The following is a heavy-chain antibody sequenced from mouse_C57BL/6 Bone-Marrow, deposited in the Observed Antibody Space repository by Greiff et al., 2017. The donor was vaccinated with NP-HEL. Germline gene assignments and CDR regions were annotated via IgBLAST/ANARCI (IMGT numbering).Heavy chain of an antibody. J-gene: IGHJ3*01. V-gene: IGHV1-63*01. CDR3: ARWGDAYGGFAY. CDR2: IYSGGGYT. Sequence: QVQLQQSGAELVRPGTSVKMSCMASGYTFTNYWIGWAKQRPGHGLEWIGDIYSGGGYTTYNEKVKGKATLTADKSSSTAYMQFSSLTSEDSAINYCARWGDAYGGFAYWGQGTLVTVSA. D-gene: IGHD1-1*01. CDR1: GYTFTNYW.